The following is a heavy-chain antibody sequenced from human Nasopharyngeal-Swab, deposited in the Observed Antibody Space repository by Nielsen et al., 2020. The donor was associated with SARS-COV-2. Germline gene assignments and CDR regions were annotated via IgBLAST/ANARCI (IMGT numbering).Heavy chain of an antibody. CDR2: IYYSGST. CDR3: ARRGTGGKKGAFDI. V-gene: IGHV4-59*08. J-gene: IGHJ3*02. Sequence: WIRQPPGKGLEWIGYIYYSGSTNYNPSLKSRVTISVDMSKNQFSLKLSSVTAADTAVYYCARRGTGGKKGAFDIWGQGTMVTVSS. D-gene: IGHD2-8*02.